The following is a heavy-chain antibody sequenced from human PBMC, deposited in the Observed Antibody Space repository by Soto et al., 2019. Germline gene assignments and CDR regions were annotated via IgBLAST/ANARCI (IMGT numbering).Heavy chain of an antibody. CDR3: ARESSGPQYYYYYYYMDV. Sequence: GGSLRLSFAASGFTFSSYWMSWVRQAPGKGLEWVANIKQDGSEKYYVDSVKGRFTISRDNAKNSLYLQMNSLRAEDTAVYYCARESSGPQYYYYYYYMDVWGKGTTVTVSS. CDR1: GFTFSSYW. D-gene: IGHD3-10*01. J-gene: IGHJ6*03. V-gene: IGHV3-7*01. CDR2: IKQDGSEK.